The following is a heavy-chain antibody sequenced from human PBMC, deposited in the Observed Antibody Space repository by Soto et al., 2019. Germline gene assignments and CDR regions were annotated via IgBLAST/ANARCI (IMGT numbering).Heavy chain of an antibody. CDR2: KYYRYKWYN. V-gene: IGHV6-1*01. Sequence: PSQTLSLTCSIPGDSVSSNSAAWNWIRPSPSIGLECLGRKYYRYKWYNYYAVSLKSRITNNTETSKKQFSLQLKSVTPEDTAVYYCARDDDAGIHAFNXWGKGTMVTVS. CDR3: ARDDDAGIHAFNX. CDR1: GDSVSSNSAA. J-gene: IGHJ3*02. D-gene: IGHD5-18*01.